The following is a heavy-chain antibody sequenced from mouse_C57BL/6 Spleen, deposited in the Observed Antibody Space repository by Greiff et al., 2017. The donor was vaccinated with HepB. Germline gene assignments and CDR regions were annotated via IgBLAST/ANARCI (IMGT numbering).Heavy chain of an antibody. D-gene: IGHD2-4*01. V-gene: IGHV5-16*01. CDR2: INSDGSST. Sequence: EVMLVESEGGLVQPGSSMKLSCTASGFTFSDYYMAWVRQVPEKGLEWVANINSDGSSTYYLDSLKSRFIISRDNAKNIRYMQMSSLTSEDTATYYCERAGYDDAWALGYAMDYWGQGTSVTVSS. CDR3: ERAGYDDAWALGYAMDY. J-gene: IGHJ4*01. CDR1: GFTFSDYY.